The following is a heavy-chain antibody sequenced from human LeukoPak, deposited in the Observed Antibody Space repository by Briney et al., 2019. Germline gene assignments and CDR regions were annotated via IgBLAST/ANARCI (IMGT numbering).Heavy chain of an antibody. V-gene: IGHV3-21*01. CDR2: ITSSRIYI. Sequence: PGGSLRLSCAASGFTFSTYSMNWVRQAPGKGLEWVSSITSSRIYIYYADSVKGRFTISRDNAKNSLYLQMNSLRAEDTAVYYCARDGSRGNVVTAPDFWGQGTLVTVSS. J-gene: IGHJ4*02. CDR3: ARDGSRGNVVTAPDF. D-gene: IGHD2-21*02. CDR1: GFTFSTYS.